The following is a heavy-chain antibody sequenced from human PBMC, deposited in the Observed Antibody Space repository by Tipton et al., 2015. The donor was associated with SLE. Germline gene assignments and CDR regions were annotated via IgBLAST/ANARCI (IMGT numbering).Heavy chain of an antibody. Sequence: GSLRLSCAASGFTFSSYWMSWVRQAPGKGLEWVANIKQDESEKYYVDSVKGRFTISRDNVKNAVYLQMITLRAEDTALYYCAREGAGGFDNWGQGTLVTVSS. V-gene: IGHV3-7*01. D-gene: IGHD3-16*01. CDR3: AREGAGGFDN. J-gene: IGHJ4*02. CDR1: GFTFSSYW. CDR2: IKQDESEK.